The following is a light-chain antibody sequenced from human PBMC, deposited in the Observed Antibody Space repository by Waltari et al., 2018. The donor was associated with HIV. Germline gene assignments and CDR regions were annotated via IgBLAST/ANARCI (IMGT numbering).Light chain of an antibody. CDR1: SSNIATNT. J-gene: IGLJ3*02. CDR2: TNN. Sequence: QSVLTQPPSASGTPGQRVTISCSGSSSNIATNTENWYQQLPGTAPKLLIYTNNQRPSGVPARFSGSKSGTSASLAISGLQSDDDADYYCATWDDSLNGWVFGGGTRLTVL. V-gene: IGLV1-44*01. CDR3: ATWDDSLNGWV.